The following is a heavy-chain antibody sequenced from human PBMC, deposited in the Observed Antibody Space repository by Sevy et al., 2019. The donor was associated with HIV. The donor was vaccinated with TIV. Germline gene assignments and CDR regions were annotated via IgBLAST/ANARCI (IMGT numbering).Heavy chain of an antibody. D-gene: IGHD5-12*01. V-gene: IGHV3-7*01. CDR1: GFTFSSYW. Sequence: GGSLRLSCAASGFTFSSYWMSWVRQAPGKGLEGVANIKQDGSEKYYVDSVKGRFTISRDNAKNSLYLQMNSLRAEDTAVYYCARGASGYDYFDYWCQGTLVTVSS. J-gene: IGHJ4*02. CDR3: ARGASGYDYFDY. CDR2: IKQDGSEK.